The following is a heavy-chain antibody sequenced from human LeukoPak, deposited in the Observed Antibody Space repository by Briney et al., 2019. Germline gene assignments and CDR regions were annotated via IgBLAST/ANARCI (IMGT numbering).Heavy chain of an antibody. J-gene: IGHJ4*02. V-gene: IGHV3-23*01. CDR2: IIPSGHTT. CDR3: AKDQGTGLGSYSWGYFDC. CDR1: GFTFSSHG. D-gene: IGHD3-10*01. Sequence: GGSLRLSCAASGFTFSSHGMNWVRQAPGKGLEWVSGIIPSGHTTYYADSVRGRFTISRDNSRNTLYLQMNSLRAEDTAVYYCAKDQGTGLGSYSWGYFDCWGQGTLVTVSS.